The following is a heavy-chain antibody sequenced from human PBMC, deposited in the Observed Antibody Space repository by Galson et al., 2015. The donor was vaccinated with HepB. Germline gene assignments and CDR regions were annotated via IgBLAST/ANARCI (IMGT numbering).Heavy chain of an antibody. Sequence: SVKVSCKASGYTFTSYGISWVRQAPGQGLEWMGWISAYNGNTNYAQKLQGRVTMTTDTSTSTAYMELRSLRSDDTAVYYCARDRYYDNLTSYYSEPSDYWGPGTLVVVSS. CDR3: ARDRYYDNLTSYYSEPSDY. J-gene: IGHJ4*02. CDR1: GYTFTSYG. V-gene: IGHV1-18*04. CDR2: ISAYNGNT. D-gene: IGHD3-9*01.